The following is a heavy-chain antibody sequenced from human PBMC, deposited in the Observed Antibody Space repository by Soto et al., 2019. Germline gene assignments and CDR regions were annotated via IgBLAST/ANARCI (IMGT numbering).Heavy chain of an antibody. CDR2: ISYDGSNK. CDR3: AKEKHQLPSNWFDP. D-gene: IGHD2-2*01. J-gene: IGHJ5*02. V-gene: IGHV3-30*18. Sequence: GGSLRLSCAASGFTFSSYGMHWVRQAPGKGLEWVAVISYDGSNKYYADSVKGRFTISRDNSKNTLYLQMNSLRAEDTAVYYCAKEKHQLPSNWFDPWGQGTLVTVSS. CDR1: GFTFSSYG.